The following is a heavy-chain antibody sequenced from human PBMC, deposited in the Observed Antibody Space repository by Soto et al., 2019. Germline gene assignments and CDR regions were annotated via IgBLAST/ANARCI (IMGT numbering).Heavy chain of an antibody. CDR3: ARVYGDYFSYYYYYMDV. CDR1: VGSSSSYY. V-gene: IGHV4-59*13. J-gene: IGHJ6*03. CDR2: IYYSGST. D-gene: IGHD4-17*01. Sequence: PSETLSLTCTASVGSSSSYYWTWIRQPPGKELEWIGYIYYSGSTNYNPSLKSRVTISVDTSKNQFSLKLSSVTAADTAVYYCARVYGDYFSYYYYYMDVWGKGTTVTVSS.